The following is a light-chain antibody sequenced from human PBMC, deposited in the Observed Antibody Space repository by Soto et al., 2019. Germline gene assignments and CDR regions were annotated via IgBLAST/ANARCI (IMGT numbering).Light chain of an antibody. V-gene: IGKV3-20*01. CDR3: PQYCTSPST. J-gene: IGKJ1*01. Sequence: EIVLTQSPGTLSLSPGERATLACSASQSVRSSYLAWYQQKLGQSPRLLIYGVSNRATGIPDRLSGSGSVTDFTLNISRLASEDLAVDYWPQYCTSPSTFSQGTKVEVK. CDR1: QSVRSSY. CDR2: GVS.